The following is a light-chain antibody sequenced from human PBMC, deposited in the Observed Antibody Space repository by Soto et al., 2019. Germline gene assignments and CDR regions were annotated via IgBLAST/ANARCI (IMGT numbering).Light chain of an antibody. J-gene: IGLJ2*01. V-gene: IGLV2-14*03. CDR3: SSYTSTSTSVL. CDR1: SSDVGAYNY. Sequence: QSALTQPASVSGSPGQSISISCTGTSSDVGAYNYVSWYQHHPGKAPKLLIYDVSNRPSGVSNRFSGSKSGNTASLTISGLHAEDEADYYCSSYTSTSTSVLFGGGTKLTVL. CDR2: DVS.